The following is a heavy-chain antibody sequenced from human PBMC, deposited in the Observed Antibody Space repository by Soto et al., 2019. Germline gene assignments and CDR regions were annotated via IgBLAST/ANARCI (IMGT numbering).Heavy chain of an antibody. CDR2: MNPNSGDT. Sequence: ASVKVSCKASGYTFTSSEINWVRQATGQGLEWMGWMNPNSGDTGFAQKFQGRVTMTRNTSISTAYLELSSLRSEDTAVYYCATGLLDYWGRRNLVPVSA. V-gene: IGHV1-8*01. CDR1: GYTFTSSE. CDR3: ATGLLDY. J-gene: IGHJ4*01. D-gene: IGHD2-15*01.